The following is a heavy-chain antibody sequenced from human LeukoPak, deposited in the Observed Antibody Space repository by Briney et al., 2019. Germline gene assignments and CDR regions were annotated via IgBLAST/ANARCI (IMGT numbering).Heavy chain of an antibody. Sequence: GGSLRLSCAASGFTFSNYTMNWVRQAPGKGLEWVSSISGSTTFMYYADSVKGRFTISRDTAKNSLFLQMNSLRAEDTAVYYCARMYHAFDFWGQGTMVTVSS. V-gene: IGHV3-21*01. CDR1: GFTFSNYT. J-gene: IGHJ3*01. CDR2: ISGSTTFM. CDR3: ARMYHAFDF. D-gene: IGHD2-2*01.